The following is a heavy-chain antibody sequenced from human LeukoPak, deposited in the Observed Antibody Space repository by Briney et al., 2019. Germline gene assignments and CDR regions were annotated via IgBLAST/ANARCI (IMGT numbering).Heavy chain of an antibody. Sequence: SETLSLTCAVYGGSFSGYYWSWVRQPPGKGLEWIGEINHSGSTNYNPSLKSRVTISVDTSKNQFSLKLSSVTAADTAVYYCARNRRYYDSSGYKTSFDYWGQGTLVTVSS. J-gene: IGHJ4*02. CDR1: GGSFSGYY. CDR3: ARNRRYYDSSGYKTSFDY. D-gene: IGHD3-22*01. V-gene: IGHV4-34*01. CDR2: INHSGST.